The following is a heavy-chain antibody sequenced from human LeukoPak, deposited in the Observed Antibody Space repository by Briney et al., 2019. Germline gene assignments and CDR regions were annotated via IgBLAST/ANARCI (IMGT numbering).Heavy chain of an antibody. CDR1: GGSFSGYY. J-gene: IGHJ4*02. V-gene: IGHV4-34*01. D-gene: IGHD3-10*01. CDR3: ARGTRGFPFDY. Sequence: PSETLSLTCAVYGGSFSGYYWSWIRQPPGKRLEWIGEINHSGSTNYNPSLKSRVTISVDTSKNQFSLKLSSVTAADTAVYYCARGTRGFPFDYWGQGTLVTVSS. CDR2: INHSGST.